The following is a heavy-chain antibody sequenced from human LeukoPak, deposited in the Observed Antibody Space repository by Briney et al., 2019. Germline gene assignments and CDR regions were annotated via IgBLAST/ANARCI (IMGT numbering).Heavy chain of an antibody. D-gene: IGHD1-26*01. CDR1: GFTFDDYT. CDR2: ISWDGGST. Sequence: GGSLRLSCAASGFTFDDYTMHWVRQAPGKGLEWVSLISWDGGSTYYAGSVKGRFTISRDNSKGALNLQMSSLRTEDTAFYYCARDSSGSLDYWGQGTLVTVSS. CDR3: ARDSSGSLDY. J-gene: IGHJ4*02. V-gene: IGHV3-43*01.